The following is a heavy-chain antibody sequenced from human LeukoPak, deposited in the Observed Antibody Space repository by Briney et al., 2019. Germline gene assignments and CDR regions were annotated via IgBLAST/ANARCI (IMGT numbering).Heavy chain of an antibody. CDR1: GYTFTSYG. CDR2: ISAYNGNT. V-gene: IGHV1-18*01. J-gene: IGHJ6*03. D-gene: IGHD1-1*01. Sequence: ASVTVSCKASGYTFTSYGISWVRQAPGQGLEWMGWISAYNGNTNYAQKLQGRVTMTTDTSTSTAYMELRSLRSDDTAVYYCARVQLERTSYYYYYYMDVWGKGTTVTVS. CDR3: ARVQLERTSYYYYYYMDV.